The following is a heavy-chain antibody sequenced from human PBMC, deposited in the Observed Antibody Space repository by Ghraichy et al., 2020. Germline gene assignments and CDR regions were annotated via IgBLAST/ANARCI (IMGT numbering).Heavy chain of an antibody. D-gene: IGHD6-6*01. J-gene: IGHJ4*02. CDR1: GFTFTSSA. CDR2: IVVGSGNT. Sequence: SVKVSCKASGFTFTSSAVQWVRQARGQRLEWIGWIVVGSGNTNYAQKFQERVTITRDMSTSTAYMELSSLRSEDTAVYYCAALFIAARPFYFDYWGQGTLVTVSS. V-gene: IGHV1-58*01. CDR3: AALFIAARPFYFDY.